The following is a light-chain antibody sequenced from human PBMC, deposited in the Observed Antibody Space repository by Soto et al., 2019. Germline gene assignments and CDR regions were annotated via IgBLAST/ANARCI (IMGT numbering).Light chain of an antibody. V-gene: IGLV2-11*01. CDR2: DVF. CDR3: FSYAGYYTLL. CDR1: SSDVGTYNY. Sequence: QSVLTQPRSVSGSPGQSVTISCTGTSSDVGTYNYVSWYQQHPGKAPKLMIYDVFKRPSGVPDRFSGSKSGNTASLTVSGLQAEDEADYYCFSYAGYYTLLFGGGTKVTVL. J-gene: IGLJ2*01.